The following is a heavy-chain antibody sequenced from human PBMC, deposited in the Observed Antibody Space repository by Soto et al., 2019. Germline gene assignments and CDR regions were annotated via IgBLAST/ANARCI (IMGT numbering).Heavy chain of an antibody. CDR1: GYIFTSSY. Sequence: ASVKVSCKASGYIFTSSYIHSVRQAPGQGLEWMGWINPFDGSRMFAQSFQGRVTMTRDTSTSTVYMEVSSLRSEDTAVYYCSRVDPGETSPFDHWGQGTLVTVS. V-gene: IGHV1-46*03. D-gene: IGHD3-10*01. CDR2: INPFDGSR. CDR3: SRVDPGETSPFDH. J-gene: IGHJ4*02.